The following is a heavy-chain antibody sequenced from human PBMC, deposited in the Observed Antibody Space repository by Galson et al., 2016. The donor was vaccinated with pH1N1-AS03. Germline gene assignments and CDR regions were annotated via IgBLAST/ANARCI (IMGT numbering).Heavy chain of an antibody. V-gene: IGHV1-69*02. CDR2: LIQILDLV. Sequence: SMKVSCKASGGTFSSYTIHWVRQAPGHGLEWVGRLIQILDLVNYARNFQDRVTITLDKSANTANMEVSSLTSEDTGVYYCGRALGHNAQSSIRYWGQGILVTVSS. CDR1: GGTFSSYT. CDR3: GRALGHNAQSSIRY. J-gene: IGHJ1*01. D-gene: IGHD2-2*01.